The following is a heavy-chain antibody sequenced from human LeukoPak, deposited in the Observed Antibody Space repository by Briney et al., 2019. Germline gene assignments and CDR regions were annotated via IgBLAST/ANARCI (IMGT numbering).Heavy chain of an antibody. CDR2: INHSGST. CDR3: ARVAVPYYGMDV. J-gene: IGHJ6*02. CDR1: GVSSSGYY. V-gene: IGHV4-34*01. Sequence: SETLSLTCAVYGVSSSGYYWSWIRQPPGKGLEWIGEINHSGSTNYNPSLKSRVTISVDTSKNQFSLKLSSVTAADTAVYYCARVAVPYYGMDVWGQGTTVTVSS.